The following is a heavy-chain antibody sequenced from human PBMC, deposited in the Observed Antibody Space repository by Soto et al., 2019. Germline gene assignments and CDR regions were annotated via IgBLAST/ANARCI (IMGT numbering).Heavy chain of an antibody. CDR1: GFTFSSYG. Sequence: PGGSLRLSCAASGFTFSSYGMHWVRQAPGKGLEWVAVISYDGSNKYYADSVKGRFTISRDNSKNTLYLQMNSLRAEDTAVYYCAKDTRYFDWLSPPDYWGQGTLVTVSS. V-gene: IGHV3-30*18. CDR2: ISYDGSNK. D-gene: IGHD3-9*01. CDR3: AKDTRYFDWLSPPDY. J-gene: IGHJ4*02.